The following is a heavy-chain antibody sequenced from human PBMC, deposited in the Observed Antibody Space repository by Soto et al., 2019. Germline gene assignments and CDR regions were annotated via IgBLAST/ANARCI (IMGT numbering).Heavy chain of an antibody. CDR1: GFTFSDYA. V-gene: IGHV3-30*03. J-gene: IGHJ4*02. CDR3: LSGGRQWLVTADFNS. Sequence: VQLVESGGGVVQPGRSLRLSCAASGFTFSDYAMHWVRQAPGKGLEWVAVVSHDGRNTHYADSVKGRFTISGDSSKNTVSLEMTSLIAEGAAVYYCLSGGRQWLVTADFNSFGPGALVSVSS. D-gene: IGHD6-19*01. CDR2: VSHDGRNT.